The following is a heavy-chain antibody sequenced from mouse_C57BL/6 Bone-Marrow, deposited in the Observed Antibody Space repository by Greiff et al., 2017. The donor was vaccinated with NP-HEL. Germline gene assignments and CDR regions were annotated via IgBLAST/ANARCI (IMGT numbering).Heavy chain of an antibody. J-gene: IGHJ2*01. CDR3: GRGLPRGFDY. D-gene: IGHD5-5*01. Sequence: QVQLKQPGAELVKPGASVKLSCKASGYTFTSYWMHWVKQRPGQGLEWIGMIHPNSGSTNYNEKFKSKATLTVDKSSSTAYMQLSSLTSEDSAVDYCGRGLPRGFDYWGQGTTLTVSS. V-gene: IGHV1-64*01. CDR1: GYTFTSYW. CDR2: IHPNSGST.